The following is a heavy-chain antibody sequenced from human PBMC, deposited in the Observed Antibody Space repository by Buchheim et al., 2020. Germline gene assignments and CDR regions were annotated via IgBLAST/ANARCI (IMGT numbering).Heavy chain of an antibody. CDR2: IKQDGSEK. V-gene: IGHV3-7*01. CDR3: ARGPPFLYSSDDYFDY. D-gene: IGHD6-19*01. CDR1: GFTFSSYW. J-gene: IGHJ4*02. Sequence: EVQLVESGGGLVQPGGSLRLSCAASGFTFSSYWMSWVRQAPGKGLEWVANIKQDGSEKYYVDSVKGRFTISRDNATNSLYLQMNSLRAEDTAVYYCARGPPFLYSSDDYFDYWGQGTL.